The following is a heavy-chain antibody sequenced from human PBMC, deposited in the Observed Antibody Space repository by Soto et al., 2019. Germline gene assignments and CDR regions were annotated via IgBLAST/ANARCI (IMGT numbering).Heavy chain of an antibody. V-gene: IGHV1-69*01. Sequence: QVQLVQSGAEVKKPGSSVKVSCKASGGTFNTYIITWVRQAPGQGLEWMGGIIPRFGTANYAPKFRGRVTITADDATTTVYMEVRSLRSEDTAVYFCATVETPGGGPPASPTPQAFVVWGQGTEVTVSS. J-gene: IGHJ3*01. CDR1: GGTFNTYI. CDR2: IIPRFGTA. CDR3: ATVETPGGGPPASPTPQAFVV. D-gene: IGHD2-21*02.